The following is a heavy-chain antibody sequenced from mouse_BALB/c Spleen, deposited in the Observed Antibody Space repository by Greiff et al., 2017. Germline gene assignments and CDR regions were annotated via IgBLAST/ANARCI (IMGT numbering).Heavy chain of an antibody. CDR1: GFSLTSYG. V-gene: IGHV2-5-1*01. CDR2: IWRGGST. J-gene: IGHJ1*01. D-gene: IGHD1-1*01. Sequence: VQLVESGPSLVQPSQSLSITCTVSGFSLTSYGVHWVRQSPGKGLEWLGVIWRGGSTDYNAAFMSRLSITKDNSKSQVFFKMNSLQADDTAIYYCAKNGYGSSYGYFDVWGAGTTVTVSS. CDR3: AKNGYGSSYGYFDV.